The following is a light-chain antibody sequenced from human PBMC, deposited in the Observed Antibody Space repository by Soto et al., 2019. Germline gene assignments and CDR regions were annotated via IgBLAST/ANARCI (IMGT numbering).Light chain of an antibody. CDR1: QSISSW. CDR3: QQYNTWT. V-gene: IGKV1-5*01. J-gene: IGKJ1*01. Sequence: DIQITQSLSTLSASVGDRVTITCRASQSISSWLAWYQQKPGKAPKLLIYDASSLESGVPSRFSGSGSGTEFTLTISSLQPDDFATYYCQQYNTWTFGQGTKVDIK. CDR2: DAS.